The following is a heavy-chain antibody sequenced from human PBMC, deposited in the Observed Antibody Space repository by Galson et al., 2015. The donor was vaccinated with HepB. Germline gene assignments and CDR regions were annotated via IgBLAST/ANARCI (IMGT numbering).Heavy chain of an antibody. J-gene: IGHJ4*02. CDR2: INPNSGGT. D-gene: IGHD2-21*02. CDR1: GYTLTGHY. V-gene: IGHV1-2*06. Sequence: SVKVSCKASGYTLTGHYMHWVRQAPGKGLEWMGRINPNSGGTNYAQKFQGRVTLTRDSSINTAYMELSRLRSDDTAVYYCASSSDSYYLDYWGQGTLVTVSP. CDR3: ASSSDSYYLDY.